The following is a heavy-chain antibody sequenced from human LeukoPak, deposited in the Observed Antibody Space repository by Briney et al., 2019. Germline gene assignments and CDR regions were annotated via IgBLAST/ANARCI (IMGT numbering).Heavy chain of an antibody. CDR1: GFTFSSYA. D-gene: IGHD3-3*01. Sequence: SGGSLRLSCAASGFTFSSYAMSWVRQAPGKGLEWVSAISGSGGSTYYADSVKGRFTISRDNSKNTLYLQMNSLRAEDTAVYYCAKGSLPAGGVVTPYYYYGMDVWGQGTTVTVSS. CDR2: ISGSGGST. J-gene: IGHJ6*02. V-gene: IGHV3-23*01. CDR3: AKGSLPAGGVVTPYYYYGMDV.